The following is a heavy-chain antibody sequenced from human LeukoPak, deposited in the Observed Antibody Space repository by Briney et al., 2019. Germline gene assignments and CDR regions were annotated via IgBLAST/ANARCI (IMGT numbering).Heavy chain of an antibody. CDR3: ARETASGYLGFDF. CDR2: IRAYGHI. D-gene: IGHD3-3*01. J-gene: IGHJ4*02. Sequence: SVKVSCMTSGYTFSSYGITWVRQAPGQGREWMGWIRAYGHIKLARNIQARVTVTIATSTTIAYMELRSMSSDDKAVYFCARETASGYLGFDFWGQGTLITVSS. V-gene: IGHV1-18*01. CDR1: GYTFSSYG.